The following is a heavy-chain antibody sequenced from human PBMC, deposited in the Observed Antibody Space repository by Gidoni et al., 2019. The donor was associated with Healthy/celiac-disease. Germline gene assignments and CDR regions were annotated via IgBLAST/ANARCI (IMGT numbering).Heavy chain of an antibody. CDR1: GFTFSSYS. J-gene: IGHJ3*02. CDR2: ISSSSSTI. CDR3: ARDFTMIVGRGAAFDI. V-gene: IGHV3-48*02. Sequence: EVQLVESGGGLVQPVVSLRLSCSASGFTFSSYSMNWVRQAPGQGLEWVSYISSSSSTIYYADSVKGRFTISRDNAKNSLYLQMNSLRDEDTAVYYCARDFTMIVGRGAAFDIWGQGTMVTVSS. D-gene: IGHD3-22*01.